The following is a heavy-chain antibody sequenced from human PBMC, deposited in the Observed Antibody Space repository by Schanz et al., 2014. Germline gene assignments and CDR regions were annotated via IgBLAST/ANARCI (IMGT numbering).Heavy chain of an antibody. CDR2: ISGYNGNT. Sequence: QVQLVQSGGEVKKPGASVKVSCKASGYTFRHYGISWLRQAPGQGLEWMGYISGYNGNTNYAPKVQDRVTMTTDTSTRAAYMELRSLRSDDTAVYYCARGWGYDALTGSLYWGQGTLVTVSS. J-gene: IGHJ4*02. CDR3: ARGWGYDALTGSLY. D-gene: IGHD3-9*01. CDR1: GYTFRHYG. V-gene: IGHV1-18*04.